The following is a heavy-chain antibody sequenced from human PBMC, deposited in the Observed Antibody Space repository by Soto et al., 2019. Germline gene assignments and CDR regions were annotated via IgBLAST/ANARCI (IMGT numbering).Heavy chain of an antibody. CDR3: ARAYDPRGYPYFDY. CDR1: GCTLSRYG. D-gene: IGHD3-22*01. J-gene: IGHJ4*02. Sequence: PGGSLRLSCASSGCTLSRYGMHWVRHSPGKGLEWVAVIWFDGSNKNYADSVKGRFTVSKDNSKNTLYLQMDGLGAEDTAVYYCARAYDPRGYPYFDYWGQGTLVIVSS. CDR2: IWFDGSNK. V-gene: IGHV3-33*01.